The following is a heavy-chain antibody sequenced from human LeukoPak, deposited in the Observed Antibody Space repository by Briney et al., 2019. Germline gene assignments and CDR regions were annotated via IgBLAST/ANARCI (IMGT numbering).Heavy chain of an antibody. Sequence: PGGSLRLSCAASGFTFSDYYMSWIRQAPGKGLEWVSYISSSGSTIYYADSVKGRFTISRDNAKNSLYLQMNSLRAEDTAVYYCAGDRYRGYSYGSDFDYWGQGTLVTVSS. CDR2: ISSSGSTI. CDR1: GFTFSDYY. J-gene: IGHJ4*02. CDR3: AGDRYRGYSYGSDFDY. V-gene: IGHV3-11*01. D-gene: IGHD5-18*01.